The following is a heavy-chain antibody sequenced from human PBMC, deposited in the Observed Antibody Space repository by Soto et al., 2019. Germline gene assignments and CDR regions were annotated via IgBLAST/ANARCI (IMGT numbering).Heavy chain of an antibody. Sequence: QVQLVESGGGVVQPGRSLRVSCAASGFTFSIYAMHWVRQAPGTGLEWVAVISYDGTKTYYAYSVKGRFTISRDNSKNTVYLQRNSLRDEDTAVYYCAKDRGPRRQWLIDPSDYWGQGTLVTGSP. D-gene: IGHD6-19*01. CDR2: ISYDGTKT. V-gene: IGHV3-30*18. CDR3: AKDRGPRRQWLIDPSDY. CDR1: GFTFSIYA. J-gene: IGHJ4*02.